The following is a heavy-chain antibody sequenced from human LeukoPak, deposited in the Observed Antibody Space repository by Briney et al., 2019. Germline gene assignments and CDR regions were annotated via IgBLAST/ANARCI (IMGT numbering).Heavy chain of an antibody. CDR2: ISSSSSTI. Sequence: PGRSLRLSCAASGFTFSSYSMNWVRQAPGKGLEWVSYISSSSSTIYYADSVKGRFTISRDNAKNSLYLQMNSLRAEDTAVYYCARRHWNYEGYYFDYWGQGTLVTVSS. D-gene: IGHD1-7*01. CDR3: ARRHWNYEGYYFDY. CDR1: GFTFSSYS. V-gene: IGHV3-48*01. J-gene: IGHJ4*02.